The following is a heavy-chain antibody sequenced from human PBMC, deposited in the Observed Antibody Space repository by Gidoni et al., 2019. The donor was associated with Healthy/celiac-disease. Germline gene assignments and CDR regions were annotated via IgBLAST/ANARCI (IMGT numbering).Heavy chain of an antibody. J-gene: IGHJ4*02. V-gene: IGHV3-30*18. CDR1: GFTFSGYG. Sequence: QVQLVASGGGVVQPGRSLRPSCAASGFTFSGYGMHWVRQASGKGLEWVAVISYDGSNKYYADSVKGRFTISRDNSKNKLYLKMNSLRSEDTAVYYCAKEGGNYYDSSGYYFAYWGQGTLVTVSS. D-gene: IGHD3-22*01. CDR2: ISYDGSNK. CDR3: AKEGGNYYDSSGYYFAY.